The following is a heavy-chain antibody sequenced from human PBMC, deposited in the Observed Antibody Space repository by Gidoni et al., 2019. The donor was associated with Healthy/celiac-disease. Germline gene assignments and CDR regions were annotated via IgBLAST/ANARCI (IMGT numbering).Heavy chain of an antibody. CDR3: ARHGSSSLYYFDY. V-gene: IGHV1-2*02. J-gene: IGHJ4*02. D-gene: IGHD6-6*01. CDR2: IIPNRGGT. Sequence: QVQLVQSGAEVKKPGASVKVSCKASGYTFTGYYMHWVRQAPGQGLEWMGWIIPNRGGTNYAEKFQGRVTMTRDTSISTAYMELSRLRSDDTAVYYCARHGSSSLYYFDYWGQGTLVTVSS. CDR1: GYTFTGYY.